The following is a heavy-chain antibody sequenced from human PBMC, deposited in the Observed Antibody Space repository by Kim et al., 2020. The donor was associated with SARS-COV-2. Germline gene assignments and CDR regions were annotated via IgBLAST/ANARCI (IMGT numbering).Heavy chain of an antibody. CDR1: GGSISSYY. CDR2: IYYSGST. D-gene: IGHD3-10*01. V-gene: IGHV4-59*13. CDR3: ARDRVYYYGSGKGLGYGMDV. Sequence: SETLSLTCTVSGGSISSYYWSWIRQPPGKGLEWIGYIYYSGSTNYNPSLKSRVTISVDTSKNQFSLKLSSVTAADTAVYYCARDRVYYYGSGKGLGYGMDVGGQGTTVTVSS. J-gene: IGHJ6*02.